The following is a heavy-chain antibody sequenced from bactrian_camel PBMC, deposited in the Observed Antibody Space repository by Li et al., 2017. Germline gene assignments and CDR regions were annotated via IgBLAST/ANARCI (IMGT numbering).Heavy chain of an antibody. Sequence: VQLVESGGGSVQAEGSLRLSCTASGFTFSSYEMTWVRQGPGKGLEWVSSIHSGGGSTYYADSVKGRFTISRDNAKNTLYLQMNSLKTEDMGMYYCAPTWGYEHDYWGQGTQVTVS. D-gene: IGHD7*01. CDR1: GFTFSSYE. J-gene: IGHJ4*01. CDR3: APTWGYEHDY. CDR2: IHSGGGST. V-gene: IGHV3S40*01.